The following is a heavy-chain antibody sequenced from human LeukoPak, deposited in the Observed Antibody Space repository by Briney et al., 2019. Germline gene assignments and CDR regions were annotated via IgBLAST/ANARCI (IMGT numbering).Heavy chain of an antibody. CDR3: AKSNGYGLIDY. CDR2: INHSGST. Sequence: KPSETLSLTCAVYGGSFSGYYWSWIRQPPGKGLEWIGEINHSGSTNYNPSLKSRVTMYIDTSKNQFFLKLSSVTAADTAMYYCAKSNGYGLIDYWGQGTLVTVSS. CDR1: GGSFSGYY. J-gene: IGHJ4*02. D-gene: IGHD5-12*01. V-gene: IGHV4-34*01.